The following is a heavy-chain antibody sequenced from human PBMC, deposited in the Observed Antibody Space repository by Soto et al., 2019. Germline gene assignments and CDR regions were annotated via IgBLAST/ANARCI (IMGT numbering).Heavy chain of an antibody. Sequence: ASVKVSCKASGYTFTSYGISWVRLAPGQGLEWMGWISAYNGNTNYAQKLQGRVTMTTDTSTSTAYMELRSLRSDDTAVYYCARERLRAAAGTPFDYWGQGTLVTVS. J-gene: IGHJ4*02. CDR1: GYTFTSYG. V-gene: IGHV1-18*01. CDR3: ARERLRAAAGTPFDY. D-gene: IGHD6-13*01. CDR2: ISAYNGNT.